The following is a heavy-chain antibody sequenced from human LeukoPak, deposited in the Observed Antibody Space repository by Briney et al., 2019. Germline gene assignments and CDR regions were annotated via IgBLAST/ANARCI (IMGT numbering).Heavy chain of an antibody. CDR1: GFTFINYA. Sequence: GGSLRLSCAASGFTFINYAVTWVRQAPGKGLEWVSVISGSGGSTYYADSVKGRFTISRDNSKNTLYLQMNSLRAEDTAVYYCARQQRDALFGVVMGFGFDYWGQGILVTVSS. D-gene: IGHD3-3*01. V-gene: IGHV3-23*01. CDR2: ISGSGGST. CDR3: ARQQRDALFGVVMGFGFDY. J-gene: IGHJ4*02.